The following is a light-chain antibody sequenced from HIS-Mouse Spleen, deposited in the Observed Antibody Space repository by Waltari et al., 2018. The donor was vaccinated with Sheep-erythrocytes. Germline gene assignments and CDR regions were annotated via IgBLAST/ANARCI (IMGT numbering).Light chain of an antibody. V-gene: IGLV3-10*01. J-gene: IGLJ3*02. CDR2: EDS. CDR3: YSTDSSGNHWV. CDR1: ALPKNY. Sequence: SYELTQPPSVSVSPGQTARITCSGDALPKNYAYGYQQKSGQAPVLVIYEDSKRPSGIPERFSGSSSGTMATLTISGAQVEDDADYYCYSTDSSGNHWVFGGGTKLTVL.